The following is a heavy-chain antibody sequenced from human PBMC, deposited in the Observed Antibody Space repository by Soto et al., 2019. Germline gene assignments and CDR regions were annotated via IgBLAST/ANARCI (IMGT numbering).Heavy chain of an antibody. V-gene: IGHV3-23*01. CDR1: GFTFSSYA. CDR3: AKERSSGYFSGSANFDY. D-gene: IGHD3-22*01. J-gene: IGHJ4*02. Sequence: GGSLRLSCAASGFTFSSYAMSWVRQAPGKGLEWVSAISGSGGSTYYADSVKGRFTISRDNSKNTLYLQMNSLRAEDTAVYYCAKERSSGYFSGSANFDYWGQGTLVTVS. CDR2: ISGSGGST.